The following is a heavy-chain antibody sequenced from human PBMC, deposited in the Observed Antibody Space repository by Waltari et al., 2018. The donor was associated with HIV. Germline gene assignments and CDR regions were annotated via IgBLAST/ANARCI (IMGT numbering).Heavy chain of an antibody. V-gene: IGHV1-8*02. D-gene: IGHD3-3*01. CDR1: GYPFTNSD. J-gene: IGHJ5*02. CDR2: MNPSTGNA. CDR3: STSRPGAMFGDA. Sequence: QGQLVQPGAEVKQSGASVRISCKASGYPFTNSDINWPRQATGQGLEWMGWMNPSTGNAGFAHNFQGRVVMTRDIPINTAYMELSGLTSHDAAVYYCSTSRPGAMFGDAWGQGTLVTVSS.